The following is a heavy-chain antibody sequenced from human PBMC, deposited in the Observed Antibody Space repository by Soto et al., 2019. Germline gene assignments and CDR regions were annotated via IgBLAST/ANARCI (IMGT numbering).Heavy chain of an antibody. D-gene: IGHD3-16*01. J-gene: IGHJ5*02. CDR3: ARMETFGSLNWFDP. Sequence: ASSVKVSCKASGYSFTNNDVSWVRQATGQGLEWMGWMNPGSGDTGYAQKFQGRVTMTRDISIATAYMELSSLRSDDTAIYYCARMETFGSLNWFDPWGQGNMVTV. CDR1: GYSFTNND. V-gene: IGHV1-8*01. CDR2: MNPGSGDT.